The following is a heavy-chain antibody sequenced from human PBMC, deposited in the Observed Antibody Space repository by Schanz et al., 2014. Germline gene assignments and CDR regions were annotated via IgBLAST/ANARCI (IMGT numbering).Heavy chain of an antibody. D-gene: IGHD5-12*01. V-gene: IGHV3-23*01. CDR1: GFSFSSYT. CDR2: IRGNGSTA. J-gene: IGHJ6*03. CDR3: ARGQSSGCDFSIYYIDV. Sequence: EVQLLESGGGLVQPGGSLRLSCAASGFSFSSYTMSWVRQAPGKGLQWVSGIRGNGSTADYADSVKGRFTISRDNFKNTLFLQMNSLRAEDTAAYYCARGQSSGCDFSIYYIDVWGKGTTVTVSS.